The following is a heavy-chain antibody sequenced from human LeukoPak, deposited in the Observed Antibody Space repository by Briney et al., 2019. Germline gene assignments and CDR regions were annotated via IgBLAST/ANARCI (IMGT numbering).Heavy chain of an antibody. J-gene: IGHJ6*02. Sequence: PGGSLRLSCAASGVTFSSNYMSWVRQAPGKGLEWVSVIYSGGSTYYADSVKGRFIISRDNSKNTLYLQMNSLRAEDTAVYYCASPNRYCSSASCSFYYGMDVWGQGTTVTVSS. CDR2: IYSGGST. CDR3: ASPNRYCSSASCSFYYGMDV. CDR1: GVTFSSNY. V-gene: IGHV3-53*01. D-gene: IGHD2-2*01.